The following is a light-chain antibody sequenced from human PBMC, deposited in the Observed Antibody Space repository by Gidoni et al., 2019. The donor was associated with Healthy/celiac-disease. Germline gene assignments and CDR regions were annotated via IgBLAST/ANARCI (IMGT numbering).Light chain of an antibody. CDR2: DAA. J-gene: IGKJ2*01. CDR3: QQYNSYSPYT. Sequence: DIHMTPSPPTLSASVGDRVTITSRDSQRISSWFAWYQQKKGKDPKILIYDAASCESGGPSWLCGSGSCTAFSLTISSLQPADFATYYCQQYNSYSPYTFGQGTKLEIK. CDR1: QRISSW. V-gene: IGKV1-5*01.